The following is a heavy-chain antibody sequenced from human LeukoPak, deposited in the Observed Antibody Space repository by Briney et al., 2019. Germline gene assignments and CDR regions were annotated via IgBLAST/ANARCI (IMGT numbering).Heavy chain of an antibody. CDR2: ISDSGGST. D-gene: IGHD6-13*01. J-gene: IGHJ4*02. CDR3: AKHPPGIAAAGLVQIDY. Sequence: GGSLRLSCAASGFTFSSYAMSWVRQAPGKGLEWVSAISDSGGSTYYADSVKGRFTISRDNSKNTLYLQMNSLRAEDTAVYYCAKHPPGIAAAGLVQIDYWGQGTQVTVSS. V-gene: IGHV3-23*01. CDR1: GFTFSSYA.